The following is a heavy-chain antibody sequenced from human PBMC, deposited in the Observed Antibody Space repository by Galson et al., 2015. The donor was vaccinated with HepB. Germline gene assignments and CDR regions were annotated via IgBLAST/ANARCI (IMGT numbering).Heavy chain of an antibody. D-gene: IGHD3-22*01. CDR2: IIPIFGTP. Sequence: SVKVSCKASGGTFSNYAISWVRQAPGQGLEWMGGIIPIFGTPNYAQKFRGRVTITADEFTSTAYMELSSLRSEDTAVYYCARGGHDLQYYYDSSGPRPVYHYYSMDVWGQGTTVTVSS. V-gene: IGHV1-69*13. J-gene: IGHJ6*02. CDR1: GGTFSNYA. CDR3: ARGGHDLQYYYDSSGPRPVYHYYSMDV.